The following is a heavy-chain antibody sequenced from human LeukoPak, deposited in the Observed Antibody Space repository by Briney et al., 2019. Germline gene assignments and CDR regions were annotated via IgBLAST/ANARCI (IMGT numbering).Heavy chain of an antibody. CDR1: GRSISSSNW. D-gene: IGHD3-10*01. Sequence: SGTLSLTCAVSGRSISSSNWWSWVRQPPGKGLEWIGEIYHSGSTNYNPSLKSRVTISVDKSKNQFSLKLSSVTAADTAVYYCARAVAPHGLGELLYYFDYWGQGTLVTVSS. CDR2: IYHSGST. V-gene: IGHV4-4*02. CDR3: ARAVAPHGLGELLYYFDY. J-gene: IGHJ4*02.